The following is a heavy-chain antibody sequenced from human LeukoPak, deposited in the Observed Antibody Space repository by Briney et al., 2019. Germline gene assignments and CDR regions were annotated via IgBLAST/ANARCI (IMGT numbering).Heavy chain of an antibody. CDR1: GYTFTVYY. CDR3: ARGGLIAVAGSRDAFDI. J-gene: IGHJ3*02. CDR2: INPNSGGT. V-gene: IGHV1-2*04. D-gene: IGHD6-19*01. Sequence: ASVKVSCKASGYTFTVYYMHWVRQAPGQGLEWMGWINPNSGGTNYAQKFQGWVTMTRDTSISTAYMELSRLRSDDTAVYYCARGGLIAVAGSRDAFDIWGQGTMVTVSS.